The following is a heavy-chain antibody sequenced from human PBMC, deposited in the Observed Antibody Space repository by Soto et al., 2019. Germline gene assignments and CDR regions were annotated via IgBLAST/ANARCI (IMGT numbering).Heavy chain of an antibody. CDR3: ARYWTVTSYYYYGMDV. V-gene: IGHV3-30-3*01. D-gene: IGHD4-17*01. J-gene: IGHJ6*02. CDR1: GFTFSSYA. Sequence: QVQLVESGGGVVQPGRSLRLSCAASGFTFSSYAMHWVRQAPGKGLEWVAVISYDGSNKYYADSVKGRFTISRDNSKNTLYLQMNSLRAEDTAVYYCARYWTVTSYYYYGMDVWGQGTTVTVSS. CDR2: ISYDGSNK.